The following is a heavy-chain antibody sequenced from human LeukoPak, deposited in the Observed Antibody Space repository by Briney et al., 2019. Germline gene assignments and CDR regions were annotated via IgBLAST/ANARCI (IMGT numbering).Heavy chain of an antibody. CDR3: AREVHRLLWFGAPHGLSGMDV. J-gene: IGHJ6*02. D-gene: IGHD3-10*01. CDR1: GFTFSSYG. CDR2: ISSSGSTI. V-gene: IGHV3-48*04. Sequence: PGGSLRLSCAASGFTFSSYGMHWVRQAPGKGLEWVSYISSSGSTIYYADSVKGRFTISRDNAKNSLYLQMNSLRAEDTAVYYCAREVHRLLWFGAPHGLSGMDVWGQGTTVTVSS.